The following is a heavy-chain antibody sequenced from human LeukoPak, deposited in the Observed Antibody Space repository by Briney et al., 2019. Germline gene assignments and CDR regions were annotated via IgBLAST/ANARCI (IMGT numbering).Heavy chain of an antibody. CDR1: GFTFGDYA. Sequence: PGGSLRLSCTASGFTFGDYAMSWFRQAPGKGLEWVGFIRSKAYGGTTEYAASVKGRFTISRDDSKSIAYLQMNSLKTEDTAVYYCTRDLGYYDSSGYYEYWYFDLWGRGTLVTVSS. D-gene: IGHD3-22*01. CDR2: IRSKAYGGTT. CDR3: TRDLGYYDSSGYYEYWYFDL. J-gene: IGHJ2*01. V-gene: IGHV3-49*03.